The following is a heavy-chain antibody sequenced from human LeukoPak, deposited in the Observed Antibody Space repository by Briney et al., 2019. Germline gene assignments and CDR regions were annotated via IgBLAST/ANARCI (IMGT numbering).Heavy chain of an antibody. J-gene: IGHJ4*02. Sequence: PGGSLRLSCAVSGFTFSDYWMYWVRQAPGKGLEWVANIKRDGSEKYYVDSVKGRFTISRDNAKNSLYLQMNSLRAEDTAVYCCARDRDSSGYYLFDYWGQGTLVTVSS. CDR3: ARDRDSSGYYLFDY. V-gene: IGHV3-7*01. CDR2: IKRDGSEK. CDR1: GFTFSDYW. D-gene: IGHD3-22*01.